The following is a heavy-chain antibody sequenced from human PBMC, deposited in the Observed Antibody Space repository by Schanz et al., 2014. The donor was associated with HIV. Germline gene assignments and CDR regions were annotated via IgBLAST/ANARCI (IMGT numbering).Heavy chain of an antibody. Sequence: DVQLLESGGGSVQPGGSLRLSCAASGFTFSNFAMSWVRQAPGKGLEWVSSISGSGVSTFYAGSVKGRFAISRDKSKNTLYLQMNSLRVEDTAVYYCAREREESIAYYYYGMDVWGQGTAVTVSS. CDR2: ISGSGVST. CDR1: GFTFSNFA. CDR3: AREREESIAYYYYGMDV. J-gene: IGHJ6*02. D-gene: IGHD1-26*01. V-gene: IGHV3-23*01.